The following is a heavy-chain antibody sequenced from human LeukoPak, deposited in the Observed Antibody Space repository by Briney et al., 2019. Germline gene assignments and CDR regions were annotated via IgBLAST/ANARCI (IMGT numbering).Heavy chain of an antibody. D-gene: IGHD2-2*01. CDR1: GFTFSSYA. V-gene: IGHV3-30-3*01. J-gene: IGHJ5*02. CDR3: ARDGIAVSAAISWFDP. CDR2: ISYDGSNK. Sequence: GGSLRLSCAASGFTFSSYALHWVRQAPGKGLEWVAVISYDGSNKYYADSVKGRFTISRDNSKNTLYLQMNSLRAEDTAVYYCARDGIAVSAAISWFDPWGQGTLVTVSS.